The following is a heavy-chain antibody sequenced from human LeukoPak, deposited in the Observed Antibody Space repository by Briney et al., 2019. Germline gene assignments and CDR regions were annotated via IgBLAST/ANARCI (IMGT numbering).Heavy chain of an antibody. Sequence: GGSLRLPCAASGFTFSDYYMSGIRQAPGKGREGVSYISSSSIYTNYADSVKGRFTISRDNAKTTLYLHMNRLSPEDTAAYYCALHRRETGYSSSWSGYWGQGTLVTVSS. J-gene: IGHJ4*02. CDR2: ISSSSIYT. V-gene: IGHV3-11*03. CDR1: GFTFSDYY. D-gene: IGHD6-13*01. CDR3: ALHRRETGYSSSWSGY.